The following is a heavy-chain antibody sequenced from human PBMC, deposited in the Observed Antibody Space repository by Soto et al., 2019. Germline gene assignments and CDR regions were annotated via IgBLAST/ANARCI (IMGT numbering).Heavy chain of an antibody. CDR1: GYTLTELS. J-gene: IGHJ3*02. CDR2: FDPEDGET. Sequence: ASVKVSCKVSGYTLTELSMHWVRQAPGKGLEWMGGFDPEDGETIYAQKFQGRVTMTEDTSTDTAYMELSSLRSEDTAVYYCATPAGTTARNAFDIWGQGTMVTVSS. V-gene: IGHV1-24*01. CDR3: ATPAGTTARNAFDI. D-gene: IGHD1-1*01.